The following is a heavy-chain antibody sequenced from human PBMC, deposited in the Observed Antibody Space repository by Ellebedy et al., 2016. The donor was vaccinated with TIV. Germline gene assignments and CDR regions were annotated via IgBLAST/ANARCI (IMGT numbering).Heavy chain of an antibody. D-gene: IGHD5-12*01. V-gene: IGHV3-23*01. J-gene: IGHJ6*03. Sequence: GESLKISXAAPGFSFSRSPMSWVRQAPGKGLEWVSTLSGSSGNTFYADSVQGRFTISRDKSKKTLYLQMNSLSVEDTALYYCALSSGHDSKDIYYYYMDVWGIGITVTVSS. CDR2: LSGSSGNT. CDR3: ALSSGHDSKDIYYYYMDV. CDR1: GFSFSRSP.